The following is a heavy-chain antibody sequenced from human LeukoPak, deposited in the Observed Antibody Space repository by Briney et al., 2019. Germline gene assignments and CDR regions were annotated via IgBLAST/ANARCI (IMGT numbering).Heavy chain of an antibody. Sequence: ASVKVSCKASGYTFTGYYMHWVRQAPGQGLEWMGWINPNSGGTNYAQKFQGRVTMTRDTSISTAYMELSRPRSDDTAVYYCARVYPLDIVVVPAGGDAFDIWGQGTMVTVSS. V-gene: IGHV1-2*02. CDR1: GYTFTGYY. D-gene: IGHD2-2*01. CDR2: INPNSGGT. J-gene: IGHJ3*02. CDR3: ARVYPLDIVVVPAGGDAFDI.